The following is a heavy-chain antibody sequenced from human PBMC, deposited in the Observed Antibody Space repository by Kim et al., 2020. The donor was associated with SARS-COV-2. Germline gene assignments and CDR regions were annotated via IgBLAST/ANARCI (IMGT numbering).Heavy chain of an antibody. CDR2: IYSSGST. J-gene: IGHJ4*02. V-gene: IGHV4-59*01. D-gene: IGHD3-22*01. CDR1: GGSISGYY. Sequence: SETLSLTCTVSGGSISGYYWSWMRQPPGKGLEWIGYIYSSGSTKYNPSLESRVTISGDTSRNQFSLRLTSVTAADTAVYYGSRAYDISGYYYFWGQGTL. CDR3: SRAYDISGYYYF.